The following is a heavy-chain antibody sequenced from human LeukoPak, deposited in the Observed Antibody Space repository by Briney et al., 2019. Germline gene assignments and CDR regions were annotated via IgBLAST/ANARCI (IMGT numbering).Heavy chain of an antibody. CDR2: IIPILGIA. Sequence: WASVKVSCKASGGTFSSYAISWVRQAPGQGLEWMGRIIPILGIANYAQKFQGRVTITADKSTSTAYMELSSLRSEDTAVYYCARDSIAVAGTVYWGQGTLVTVSS. J-gene: IGHJ4*02. CDR3: ARDSIAVAGTVY. CDR1: GGTFSSYA. D-gene: IGHD6-19*01. V-gene: IGHV1-69*04.